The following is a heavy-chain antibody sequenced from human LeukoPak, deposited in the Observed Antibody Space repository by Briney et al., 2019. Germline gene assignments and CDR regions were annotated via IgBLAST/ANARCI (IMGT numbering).Heavy chain of an antibody. CDR1: GFTFDDYA. CDR2: ISWNSVNI. J-gene: IGHJ3*02. D-gene: IGHD1-26*01. V-gene: IGHV3-9*03. CDR3: AKTRELQLWGAFDI. Sequence: GGSLRLSCAASGFTFDDYAIHWVRQAPGKGLEWVSGISWNSVNIGYADSVKGRFTISRDNAKNSLYLQMNSLRAEDMSLYYCAKTRELQLWGAFDIWGQGTMVTVSS.